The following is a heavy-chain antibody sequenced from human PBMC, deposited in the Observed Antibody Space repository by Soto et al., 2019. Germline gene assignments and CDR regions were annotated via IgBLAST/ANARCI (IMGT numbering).Heavy chain of an antibody. J-gene: IGHJ6*02. CDR3: ASYYYDSSGYYSGSYYGMDV. CDR1: GGSISSSSYY. D-gene: IGHD3-22*01. Sequence: ASDTLSLTCTVSGGSISSSSYYWGWIRQPPGKGLEWIGSIYYSGSTYYNPSLKSRVTISVDTSKNQFSLKLSSVTAADTAVYYCASYYYDSSGYYSGSYYGMDVWGQGTTVTVSS. V-gene: IGHV4-39*01. CDR2: IYYSGST.